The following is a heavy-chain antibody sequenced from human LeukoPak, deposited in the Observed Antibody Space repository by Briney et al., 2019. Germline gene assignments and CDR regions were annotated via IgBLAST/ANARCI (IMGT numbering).Heavy chain of an antibody. CDR2: IKQDGSEK. V-gene: IGHV3-7*01. D-gene: IGHD6-19*01. Sequence: PGGSLRLSCAASGFTFSSYWMSWVRQAPGKGLEWVANIKQDGSEKYYVDSVKGRFTISGDNAKNSLYLQMNSLRAEDTAVYYCARETVAGFPDPYYFDYWGQGTLVTVSS. CDR3: ARETVAGFPDPYYFDY. CDR1: GFTFSSYW. J-gene: IGHJ4*02.